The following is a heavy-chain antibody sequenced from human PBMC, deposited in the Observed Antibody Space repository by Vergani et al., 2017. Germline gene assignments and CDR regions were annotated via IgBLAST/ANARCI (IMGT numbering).Heavy chain of an antibody. CDR3: ARGSGYCSSTSCYIFDY. J-gene: IGHJ4*02. Sequence: VQLVQSGAEVKKPGSSVKVSCKASGGTFSSYAISWVRQAPGQGLEWMGGIIPIFGTANYAQKFQGRVTITADESTSTAYMELSSLRSEDTAVYYCARGSGYCSSTSCYIFDYWGQGTLVTVSS. CDR1: GGTFSSYA. D-gene: IGHD2-2*02. V-gene: IGHV1-69*01. CDR2: IIPIFGTA.